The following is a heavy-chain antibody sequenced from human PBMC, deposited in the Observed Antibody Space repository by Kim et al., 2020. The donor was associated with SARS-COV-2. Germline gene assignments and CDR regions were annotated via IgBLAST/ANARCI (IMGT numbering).Heavy chain of an antibody. CDR1: GGSISSSSYY. J-gene: IGHJ5*02. Sequence: SETLSLTCTVSGGSISSSSYYWGWIHQPPGKGLEWIGSIYYSGSTYYNPSLKSRVTTSVDTSKNQFSLMLSSVTAADTAVYYCAKNNWNYIWWFDPWGQGTLVTVSS. D-gene: IGHD1-7*01. CDR2: IYYSGST. V-gene: IGHV4-39*01. CDR3: AKNNWNYIWWFDP.